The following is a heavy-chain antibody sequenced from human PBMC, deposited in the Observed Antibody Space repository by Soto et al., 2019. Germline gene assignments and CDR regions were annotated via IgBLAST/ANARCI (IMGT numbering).Heavy chain of an antibody. CDR3: ARETLEYPSFDY. J-gene: IGHJ4*02. Sequence: QVQLVQSGAEVKKPGASVKVSCKASGYTFTGYYMHWVRQAPGRGLEWMGWINPSSGGTNYAQKFQGWVTMTRDTSISTAYMELSRLRSDDTAVYYCARETLEYPSFDYWGQGTLVTVSS. CDR1: GYTFTGYY. CDR2: INPSSGGT. V-gene: IGHV1-2*04.